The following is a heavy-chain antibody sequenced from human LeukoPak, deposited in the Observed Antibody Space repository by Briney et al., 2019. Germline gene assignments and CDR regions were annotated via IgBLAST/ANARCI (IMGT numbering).Heavy chain of an antibody. CDR3: ATGRAYSSVDY. CDR2: IYYTGST. CDR1: GGSISSYY. Sequence: SETLSLTCTVSGGSISSYYWSWIRQPPGRGLEWIGCIYYTGSTNYNPSLKSRVTISVDTSKNQFSLKLSSVTAADTAVYYCATGRAYSSVDYWGQGTLVTVSS. V-gene: IGHV4-59*01. D-gene: IGHD6-19*01. J-gene: IGHJ4*02.